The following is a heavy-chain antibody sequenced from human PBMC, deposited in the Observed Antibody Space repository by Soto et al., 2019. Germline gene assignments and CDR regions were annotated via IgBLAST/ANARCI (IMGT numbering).Heavy chain of an antibody. CDR1: GYSFTNYW. V-gene: IGHV5-51*01. CDR2: IYPGDSDT. D-gene: IGHD3-22*01. CDR3: ARQSYYDSSGYYQKYYYYGMDV. Sequence: LGESLKISCKGSGYSFTNYWIGWVRQMPGKGLEWMGIIYPGDSDTRYSPSFQGQVTISADKSISTAYLQWSSLKASDTAMYYCARQSYYDSSGYYQKYYYYGMDVWGQGTTVTVSS. J-gene: IGHJ6*02.